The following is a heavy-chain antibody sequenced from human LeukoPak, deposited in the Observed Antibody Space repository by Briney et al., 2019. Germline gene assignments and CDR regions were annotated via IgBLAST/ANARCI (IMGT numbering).Heavy chain of an antibody. Sequence: PSETLSLTCSVSGDYISRYYWSWLRQPAGKGLEWIGRIYTTGSTNYNPSLKSRVTMSLDTSKNQFSLKLSSVTAADTAVYYCARGLGDYYDTSGYEYYFDYWGQGTLVTVSS. CDR3: ARGLGDYYDTSGYEYYFDY. CDR2: IYTTGST. D-gene: IGHD3-22*01. J-gene: IGHJ4*02. V-gene: IGHV4-4*07. CDR1: GDYISRYY.